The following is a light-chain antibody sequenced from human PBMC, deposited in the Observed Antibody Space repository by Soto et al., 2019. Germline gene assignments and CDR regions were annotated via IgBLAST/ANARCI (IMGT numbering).Light chain of an antibody. V-gene: IGKV1-5*01. Sequence: DIQMTQSPSTLSESVGDRVTITCRASQSISSWLAWYQQKPGKAPKLLIYDASSLESGVPSRFSGSGSGTEFTLTISSLQPDDFATYYCQQYNSYSRTFGPGTKVAIK. CDR1: QSISSW. CDR3: QQYNSYSRT. CDR2: DAS. J-gene: IGKJ2*01.